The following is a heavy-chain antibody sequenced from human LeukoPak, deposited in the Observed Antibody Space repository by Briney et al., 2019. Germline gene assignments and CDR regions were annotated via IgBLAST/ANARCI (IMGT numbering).Heavy chain of an antibody. CDR1: GFTYSSYS. V-gene: IGHV3-21*01. CDR3: ARAKVAAASTVEWFEP. J-gene: IGHJ5*01. D-gene: IGHD6-13*01. CDR2: ISSSSSYI. Sequence: GGSLRLSCAASGFTYSSYSMNWVRQAPGKGLEWVSSISSSSSYIYYADSVKGRFTISRDNAKNSLYLQMNSLRAEDTAVYYCARAKVAAASTVEWFEPWRQGNLVPGSS.